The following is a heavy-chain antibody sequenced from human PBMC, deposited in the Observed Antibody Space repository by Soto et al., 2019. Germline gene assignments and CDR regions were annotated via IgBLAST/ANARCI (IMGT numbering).Heavy chain of an antibody. J-gene: IGHJ6*02. D-gene: IGHD6-6*01. CDR3: QARPDYYYGMDV. Sequence: QVQLVQSGAEVKKPGSSVKVSCKASGGTFSSYAISWVRQAPGQGLEWMGGIIPIFGTANYAQKFQGRVTITADESTSTAYMELSSLRSADTAVYYCQARPDYYYGMDVWGQGTTVTVSS. CDR1: GGTFSSYA. V-gene: IGHV1-69*01. CDR2: IIPIFGTA.